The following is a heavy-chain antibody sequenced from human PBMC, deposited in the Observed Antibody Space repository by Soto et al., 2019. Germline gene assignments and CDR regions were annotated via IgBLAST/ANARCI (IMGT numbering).Heavy chain of an antibody. V-gene: IGHV3-74*01. CDR3: ATSKGGGSNGPTTY. CDR2: MNSDGSNT. D-gene: IGHD1-26*01. CDR1: GFTFSNYW. Sequence: EVQLVESGGALVQPGGSLRLSCAASGFTFSNYWMHWVRQAPGKGLVWISRMNSDGSNTVYADAVKGRFTISRDNAKNTMYLQMNRLRVEDTAVYYCATSKGGGSNGPTTYWGQGTLVTVSS. J-gene: IGHJ4*02.